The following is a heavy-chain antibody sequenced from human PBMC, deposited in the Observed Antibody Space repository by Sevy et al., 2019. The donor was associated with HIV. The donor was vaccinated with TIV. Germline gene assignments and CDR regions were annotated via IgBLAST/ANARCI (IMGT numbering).Heavy chain of an antibody. J-gene: IGHJ4*02. CDR3: ARARYNYGSFYFDY. V-gene: IGHV3-11*01. CDR1: GFTFTDYY. D-gene: IGHD5-18*01. CDR2: ISSRGSTI. Sequence: GGSLRLSCTASGFTFTDYYMTWIRQAPGKGLEWVSYISSRGSTIYYTDSVKGRFSISRDNAKNSLYLQMNSLRAEDTAVYYCARARYNYGSFYFDYWGQGTLVTVSS.